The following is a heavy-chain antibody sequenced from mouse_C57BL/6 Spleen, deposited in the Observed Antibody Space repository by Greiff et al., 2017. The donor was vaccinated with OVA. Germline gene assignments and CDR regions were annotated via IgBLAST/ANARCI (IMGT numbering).Heavy chain of an antibody. CDR2: INPYNGDT. J-gene: IGHJ1*03. Sequence: VQLKESGPELVKPGDSVKISCKASGYSFTGYFMNWVMQSHGKSLEWIGRINPYNGDTFYNQKFKGKATLTVDKSSSTAHMELRSLTSEDSAVYYCARIGDYYGSSYGYFDVWGTGTTVTVSS. CDR1: GYSFTGYF. D-gene: IGHD1-1*01. CDR3: ARIGDYYGSSYGYFDV. V-gene: IGHV1-20*01.